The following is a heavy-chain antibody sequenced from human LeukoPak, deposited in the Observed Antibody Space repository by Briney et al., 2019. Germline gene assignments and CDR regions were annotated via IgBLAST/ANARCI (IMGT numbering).Heavy chain of an antibody. CDR3: ASATYYYDSSGYYYMDY. Sequence: SVKASCKASGGTFSSYAISWVRQAPGQGLEWMGGIIPIFGTANYAQKFQGRVTITTDESTSTAYMELSSLRSEDTAVYYCASATYYYDSSGYYYMDYWGQGTLVTVSS. J-gene: IGHJ4*02. V-gene: IGHV1-69*05. CDR2: IIPIFGTA. CDR1: GGTFSSYA. D-gene: IGHD3-22*01.